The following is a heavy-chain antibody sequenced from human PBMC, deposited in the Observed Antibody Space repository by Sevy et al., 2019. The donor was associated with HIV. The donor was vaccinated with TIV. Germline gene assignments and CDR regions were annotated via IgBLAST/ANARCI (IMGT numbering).Heavy chain of an antibody. CDR2: ISGSGGST. CDR3: AKDLGGEGFGELLFDY. V-gene: IGHV3-23*01. D-gene: IGHD3-10*01. CDR1: GFTFSSYA. J-gene: IGHJ4*02. Sequence: GGSLRLSCAASGFTFSSYAMSWVRQAPGKGLEWVSAISGSGGSTYYADSVKGRFTISRDNSKNTLYLQMNSLRAEDTAVCYCAKDLGGEGFGELLFDYWGQGTLVTISS.